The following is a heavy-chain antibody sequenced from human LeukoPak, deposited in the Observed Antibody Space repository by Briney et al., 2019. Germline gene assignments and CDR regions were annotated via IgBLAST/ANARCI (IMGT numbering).Heavy chain of an antibody. CDR1: GYSFTSYW. V-gene: IGHV5-51*01. D-gene: IGHD2-15*01. CDR3: ARTGKNCTGGTCYSDDAFDM. Sequence: NSGESLKISCKGSGYSFTSYWIGWVRQMPGKGLEWMGIIYPGDSDTRYSPSFQGQVTISADKSISTAYLQWSSLKASDTAMYYCARTGKNCTGGTCYSDDAFDMWGQGTMVTVSS. CDR2: IYPGDSDT. J-gene: IGHJ3*02.